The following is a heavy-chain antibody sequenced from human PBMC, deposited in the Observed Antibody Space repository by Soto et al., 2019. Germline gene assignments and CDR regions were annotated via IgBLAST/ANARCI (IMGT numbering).Heavy chain of an antibody. CDR1: GYTFSGYY. J-gene: IGHJ5*02. Sequence: EASVKVSCKASGYTFSGYYMHWVRQAPGQGLEWMGWINPNSGGTNYAQKFQGWVTMTRDTSISTAYMELSRLTSDDTAVYFCARGDSGSYSGSGWLDPWGQGTLVTVSS. CDR3: ARGDSGSYSGSGWLDP. V-gene: IGHV1-2*04. D-gene: IGHD1-26*01. CDR2: INPNSGGT.